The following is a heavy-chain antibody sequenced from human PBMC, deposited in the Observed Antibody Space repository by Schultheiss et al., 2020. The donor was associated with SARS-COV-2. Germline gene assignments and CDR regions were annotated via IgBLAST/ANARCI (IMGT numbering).Heavy chain of an antibody. D-gene: IGHD3-10*01. CDR3: ARDDRSYHGSGSFDY. CDR1: GGSISSGGYY. CDR2: IYYSGST. J-gene: IGHJ4*02. Sequence: SETLSLTCTVSGGSISSGGYYWSWIRQHPGKGLEWIGYIYYSGSTYYNPSLKSRVTTSVDTSKNQFSLKLSSVTAADTAVYYCARDDRSYHGSGSFDYWGQGTLVTVSS. V-gene: IGHV4-31*03.